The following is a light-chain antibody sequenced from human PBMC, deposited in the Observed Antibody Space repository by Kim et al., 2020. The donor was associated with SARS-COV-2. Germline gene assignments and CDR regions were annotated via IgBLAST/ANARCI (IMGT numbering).Light chain of an antibody. CDR3: QQLNNYPLT. CDR1: QGISGN. Sequence: AIQLTQSPSSLSASVGDRVTITCRTSQGISGNLAWYQQKPGKAPKLLIYGLFTLEGGVPSRFSGSGSGTDFTLTISSLQPEDFATYYCQQLNNYPLTFGGGTKVDIK. V-gene: IGKV1D-13*01. J-gene: IGKJ4*01. CDR2: GLF.